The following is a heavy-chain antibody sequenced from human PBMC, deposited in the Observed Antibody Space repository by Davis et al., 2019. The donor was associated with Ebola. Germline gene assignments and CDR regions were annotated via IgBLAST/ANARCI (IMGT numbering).Heavy chain of an antibody. D-gene: IGHD1-1*01. CDR1: GYTFTGYY. CDR3: ARAQFPTTSDH. J-gene: IGHJ4*02. V-gene: IGHV1-2*06. Sequence: AASVKVSCKASGYTFTGYYIHWVRQAPGQGLEWMGRINPNSGGTNYAQKLQDRVTLTTDTSTTTAHMEVRGLRSDDTAVYYCARAQFPTTSDHWGQGTLVTVSS. CDR2: INPNSGGT.